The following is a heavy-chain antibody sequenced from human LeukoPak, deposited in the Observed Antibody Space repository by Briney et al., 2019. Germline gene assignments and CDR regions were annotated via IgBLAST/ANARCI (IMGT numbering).Heavy chain of an antibody. D-gene: IGHD3-10*01. CDR1: GGSISSTSYY. J-gene: IGHJ3*02. CDR3: GRGRGFDVFDI. V-gene: IGHV4-39*07. CDR2: IYYVGNT. Sequence: SETLSLTCTVSGGSISSTSYYWAWIRQPPGKGLEWIGNIYYVGNTYYNPSLKSRVTMSIDTSKNEFSLKLISVTAADTAVYYCGRGRGFDVFDIWGQGTMVTVSS.